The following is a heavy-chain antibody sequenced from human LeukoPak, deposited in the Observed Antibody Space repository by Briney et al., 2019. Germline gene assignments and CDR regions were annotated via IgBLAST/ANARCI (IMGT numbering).Heavy chain of an antibody. CDR1: GGSISSYY. V-gene: IGHV4-4*07. CDR3: ARSPLEYDFWSGRHYYFDY. CDR2: IYTSGST. D-gene: IGHD3-3*01. J-gene: IGHJ4*02. Sequence: KSSETLSLTCTVSGGSISSYYWSWIRQPAGKGLEWIGRIYTSGSTNYNPSLKSRVTMSVDTSKNQFSLKLSSVTAADTAVYYCARSPLEYDFWSGRHYYFDYWGQGTLVTVSS.